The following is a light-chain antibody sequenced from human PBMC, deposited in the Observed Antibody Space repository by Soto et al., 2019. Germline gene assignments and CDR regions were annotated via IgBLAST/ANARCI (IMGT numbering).Light chain of an antibody. J-gene: IGKJ2*01. CDR2: AAS. Sequence: DIQMTQSPSSLSASVGDRVTITCRASQSISSYLHWYQQKPGKAPKLLIYAASNLQSGVPSRFSASGSGTDFTLTLNSLQPEDFATYYCQQYYSTMYTFGQGTKLEIK. CDR1: QSISSY. CDR3: QQYYSTMYT. V-gene: IGKV1-39*01.